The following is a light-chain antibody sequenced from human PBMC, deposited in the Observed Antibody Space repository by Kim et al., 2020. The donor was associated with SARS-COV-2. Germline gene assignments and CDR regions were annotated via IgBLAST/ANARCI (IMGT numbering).Light chain of an antibody. CDR2: KDS. Sequence: SVSPGQTARITCSGDVLAKKYARWFQQKPGQAPVLVIYKDSARPSGIPERFSCSSSGTTVTLTISGAQVEDVADYYCYSAADNIGVFGGGTKLTVL. CDR1: VLAKKY. V-gene: IGLV3-27*01. J-gene: IGLJ3*02. CDR3: YSAADNIGV.